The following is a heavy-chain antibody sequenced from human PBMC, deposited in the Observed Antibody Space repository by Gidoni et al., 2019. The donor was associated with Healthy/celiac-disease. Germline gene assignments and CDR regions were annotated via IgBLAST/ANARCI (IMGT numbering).Heavy chain of an antibody. Sequence: QVQLVQSGAEVKKPGASVKVSHKASGYTFTSYAMHWVHQAPGQSLEWMGRINAVNGNTKYSQKFQGRVTITRDTSASTAYMELSSLRSEDTAVYYCASGGPNTPYWGQVTLVTVSS. CDR1: GYTFTSYA. CDR2: INAVNGNT. J-gene: IGHJ4*02. CDR3: ASGGPNTPY. V-gene: IGHV1-3*01.